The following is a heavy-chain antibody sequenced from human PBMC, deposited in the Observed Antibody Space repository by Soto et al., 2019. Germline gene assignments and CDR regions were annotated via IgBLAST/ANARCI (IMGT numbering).Heavy chain of an antibody. CDR3: VRPQSGRGGGSQFDP. CDR1: GASIGRDYDY. Sequence: SETLSLTFAVSGASIGRDYDYWGWVRQPPGKGLEWIGNIDLGGSKSYNPSLKSRVTMSADTSNNQLSLKLTSVTATDTDVYYCVRPQSGRGGGSQFDPSGQGTLVALSS. D-gene: IGHD2-15*01. CDR2: IDLGGSK. V-gene: IGHV4-39*01. J-gene: IGHJ5*02.